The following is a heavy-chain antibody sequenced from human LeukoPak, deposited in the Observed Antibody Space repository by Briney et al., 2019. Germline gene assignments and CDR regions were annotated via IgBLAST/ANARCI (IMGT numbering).Heavy chain of an antibody. J-gene: IGHJ6*02. D-gene: IGHD2-2*01. V-gene: IGHV4-39*07. CDR3: ARDLRFVVVPAAMLGDYYYYGMDV. CDR2: IYYSGST. Sequence: SETLSLTCTVSGGSISSSSYYWGWIRQPPGKGLEWIGSIYYSGSTYYNPSLKSRVTISVDTSKNQFSLKLSSVTAADTAVYYCARDLRFVVVPAAMLGDYYYYGMDVWGQGTTVTVSS. CDR1: GGSISSSSYY.